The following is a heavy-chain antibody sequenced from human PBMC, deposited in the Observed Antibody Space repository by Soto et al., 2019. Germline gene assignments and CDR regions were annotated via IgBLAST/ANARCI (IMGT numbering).Heavy chain of an antibody. J-gene: IGHJ4*02. Sequence: VQSGGEVKKPGASVRVSCKASGYAFSFGFSWVRQAPGQGLEWMGWISLYNGNTNYAQQFQGRVTMTTDTSTSTAYMELRSLRSDDTAMYFCAIYHLELFRFDYWGQGTLVTVSS. V-gene: IGHV1-18*01. CDR2: ISLYNGNT. CDR1: GYAFSFG. D-gene: IGHD2-2*01. CDR3: AIYHLELFRFDY.